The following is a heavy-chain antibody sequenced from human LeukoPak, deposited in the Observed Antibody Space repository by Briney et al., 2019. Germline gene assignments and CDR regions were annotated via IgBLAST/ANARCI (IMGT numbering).Heavy chain of an antibody. Sequence: GESLKISCKGSGYGFTTYWIGWVRQKPGKGLEWMGIIYPGDSDTRYSPSFQGQVTISADKSISTAYLQWSSLEASDTAMYYCAIPSTVNAFDIWGQGTMVTVSS. CDR2: IYPGDSDT. CDR3: AIPSTVNAFDI. CDR1: GYGFTTYW. J-gene: IGHJ3*02. D-gene: IGHD5/OR15-5a*01. V-gene: IGHV5-51*01.